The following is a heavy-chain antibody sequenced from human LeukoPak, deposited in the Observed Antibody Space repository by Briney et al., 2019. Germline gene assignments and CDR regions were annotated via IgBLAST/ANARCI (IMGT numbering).Heavy chain of an antibody. Sequence: VQPGGSLRLSCAASGFTFNMYWMTWVRQAPGKGLEWVANIKEDGSGKYYVDSVKGRFTISRDNAKNSLYLQMNRLRAEDTAVYYCARGLVPPDYWGQGTLVTVSS. CDR3: ARGLVPPDY. CDR2: IKEDGSGK. V-gene: IGHV3-7*01. D-gene: IGHD2-2*01. CDR1: GFTFNMYW. J-gene: IGHJ4*02.